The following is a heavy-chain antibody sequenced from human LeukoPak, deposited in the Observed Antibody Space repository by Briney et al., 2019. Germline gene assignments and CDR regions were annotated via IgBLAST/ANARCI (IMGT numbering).Heavy chain of an antibody. D-gene: IGHD2-15*01. Sequence: GGSLRLSCAASGFTFSSYEMNWVRQAPGKGLEWVSYISSSGSTIYYADSVKGRFTISRDNAKNSLYLQMKSLRAEDTAVYYCARDTADIVVVGGGFDPWGQGTLVTVSS. CDR2: ISSSGSTI. CDR3: ARDTADIVVVGGGFDP. CDR1: GFTFSSYE. V-gene: IGHV3-48*03. J-gene: IGHJ5*02.